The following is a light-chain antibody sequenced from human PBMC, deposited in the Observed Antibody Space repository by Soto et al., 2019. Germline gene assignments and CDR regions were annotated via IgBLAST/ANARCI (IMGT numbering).Light chain of an antibody. CDR1: QSVNSN. Sequence: EIVMTQSPASLSVSPGERGTLSCRASQSVNSNLAWYQQKPGQPPRLLIYGASTRATGIPARFSGSGSGTDFTLTISSLQSEDFAVYYCQQYNNWGTFGQGTKVEIK. CDR3: QQYNNWGT. CDR2: GAS. J-gene: IGKJ1*01. V-gene: IGKV3-15*01.